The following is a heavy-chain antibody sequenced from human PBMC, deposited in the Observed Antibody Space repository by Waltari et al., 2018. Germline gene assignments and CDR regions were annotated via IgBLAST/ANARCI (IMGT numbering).Heavy chain of an antibody. V-gene: IGHV4-59*11. CDR2: IYSSGST. Sequence: QVQLQESGPGLVKPSETLSLTCTVSGGSISSHYWSWIRQPPGKGLEWIGYIYSSGSTNYNASLQSRVTISVDTYKNQFSLKLSDVPAADTAVYYCARGGDRGYYYFGMDVWGQGTTVTVSS. CDR3: ARGGDRGYYYFGMDV. J-gene: IGHJ6*02. CDR1: GGSISSHY. D-gene: IGHD3-16*01.